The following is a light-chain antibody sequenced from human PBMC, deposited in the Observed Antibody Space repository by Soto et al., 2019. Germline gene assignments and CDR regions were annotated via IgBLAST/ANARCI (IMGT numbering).Light chain of an antibody. Sequence: QSVLPQPPSASVTPGQRVTISCSGSTSNVGINSVFWYQHLPGTAPKLLIYRSNQRASGVPDRFSGSKSGTSASLAISGLRSEDEADYYCAAWDDSLSGQVFGGGTKLTVL. CDR2: RSN. J-gene: IGLJ2*01. V-gene: IGLV1-47*01. CDR1: TSNVGINS. CDR3: AAWDDSLSGQV.